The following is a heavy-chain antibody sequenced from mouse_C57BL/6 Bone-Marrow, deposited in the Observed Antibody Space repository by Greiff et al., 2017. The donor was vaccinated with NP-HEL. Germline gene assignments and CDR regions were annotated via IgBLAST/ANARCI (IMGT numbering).Heavy chain of an antibody. CDR3: ARYDGYYVYWYFDV. CDR1: GYTFTDYY. CDR2: INPNNGGT. V-gene: IGHV1-26*01. D-gene: IGHD2-3*01. Sequence: EVKLQQSGPELVKPGASVKISCKASGYTFTDYYMNWVKQSHGKSLEWIGDINPNNGGTSYNQKFKGKATLTVDKSSSTAYMELRSLTSEDSAVYYCARYDGYYVYWYFDVWGTGTTVTVSS. J-gene: IGHJ1*03.